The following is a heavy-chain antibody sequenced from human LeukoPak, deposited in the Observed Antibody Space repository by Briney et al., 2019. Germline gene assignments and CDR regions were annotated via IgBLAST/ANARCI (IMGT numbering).Heavy chain of an antibody. J-gene: IGHJ3*02. V-gene: IGHV3-23*01. CDR3: ARDLGVGEDAFDI. CDR1: GFTLTTYA. CDR2: VSGSGDST. Sequence: GGSLRLSCAVSGFTLTTYAMSWVRQAPGKGLEWVSTVSGSGDSTDYADSVKGRFTISRDNSKNTVYLQMNSLRAEDTAVYYCARDLGVGEDAFDIWGQGTMVTVSS. D-gene: IGHD3-10*01.